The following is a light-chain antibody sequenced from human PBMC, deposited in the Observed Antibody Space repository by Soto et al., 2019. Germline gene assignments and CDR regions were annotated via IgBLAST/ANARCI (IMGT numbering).Light chain of an antibody. V-gene: IGLV1-36*01. CDR1: SSNIGNNV. J-gene: IGLJ2*01. Sequence: QSVLTQPPSVSAAPRQRVTISCSGSSSNIGNNVVNWYQQLPGKAPKLLIYYDDLLPSGVSDRFSGSKSGTSASLAISGLQSEDEADYYCATWDDSLNGVVFGGGTKLTVL. CDR2: YDD. CDR3: ATWDDSLNGVV.